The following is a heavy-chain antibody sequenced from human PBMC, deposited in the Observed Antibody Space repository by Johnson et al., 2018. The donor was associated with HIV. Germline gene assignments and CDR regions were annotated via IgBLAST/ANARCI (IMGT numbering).Heavy chain of an antibody. CDR2: ISYDGSNK. CDR1: GFTFSNYA. Sequence: QVQLVESGGGVVQPGRSLRLSCAASGFTFSNYAIHWVRQAPGKGLEWVAVISYDGSNKYYADSVKGRFTISKDNSKNALYLQVKSLRAEDTAVYYCARDTEYSSNWYAFDIWGQGTMVTVSS. CDR3: ARDTEYSSNWYAFDI. V-gene: IGHV3-30-3*01. J-gene: IGHJ3*02. D-gene: IGHD6-13*01.